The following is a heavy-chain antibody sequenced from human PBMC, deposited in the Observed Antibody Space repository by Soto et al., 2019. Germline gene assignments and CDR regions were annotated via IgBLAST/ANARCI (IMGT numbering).Heavy chain of an antibody. CDR1: GYTFRTYP. J-gene: IGHJ4*02. Sequence: QVHLVQSGAEVKKPGASVKVSCKTSGYTFRTYPIHWVRQAPGQGLEWMGRVDSADGNTKYSQRLXHRITITRDTSASTAYMELSSLSSEDTAIYYCARRGGAYCDYWGQGTLVTVSS. V-gene: IGHV1-3*01. CDR3: ARRGGAYCDY. D-gene: IGHD1-26*01. CDR2: VDSADGNT.